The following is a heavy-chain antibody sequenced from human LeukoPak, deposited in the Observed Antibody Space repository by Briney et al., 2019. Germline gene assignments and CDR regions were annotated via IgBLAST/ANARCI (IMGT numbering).Heavy chain of an antibody. D-gene: IGHD3-16*02. V-gene: IGHV3-21*01. CDR3: AREGPMITFGGVIVPYYYYGMDV. Sequence: GGSLRLSCAASGFTFSSYSMNWVRKAPGKGLEWVSSISSSSSYIYYADSVKGRFTISRDNAKNSLYLQMNSLRAEDTAVYYCAREGPMITFGGVIVPYYYYGMDVWGQGTTVTVSS. J-gene: IGHJ6*02. CDR2: ISSSSSYI. CDR1: GFTFSSYS.